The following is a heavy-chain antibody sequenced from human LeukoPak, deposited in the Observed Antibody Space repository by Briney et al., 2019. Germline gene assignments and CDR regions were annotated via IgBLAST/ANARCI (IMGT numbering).Heavy chain of an antibody. V-gene: IGHV3-23*01. CDR3: AKSTVGTNDY. D-gene: IGHD1/OR15-1a*01. Sequence: PGGSLRLSCAGFGFTFSRYAMSWVRQAPGKGLEWVSAISGDASDTYYADSVKGRFTISRDNSKSTLYLQMNSLRAGDTAVYYCAKSTVGTNDYWGQGTLVTVSS. CDR1: GFTFSRYA. CDR2: ISGDASDT. J-gene: IGHJ4*02.